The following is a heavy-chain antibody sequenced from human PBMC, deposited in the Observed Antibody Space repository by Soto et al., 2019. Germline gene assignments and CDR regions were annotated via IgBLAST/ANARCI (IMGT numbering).Heavy chain of an antibody. CDR2: IYKSTTT. V-gene: IGHV4-30-4*01. Sequence: SETLSLACSVSGDSISTVDYFWAWIRQPPGQALEYIGYIYKSTTTYYNPSFEGRVAISLDTSKNQFSLTVTSVTAADTAVYFCARGRYCLTGRCFPNWFDSWGQGTLVTVSS. D-gene: IGHD2-15*01. CDR3: ARGRYCLTGRCFPNWFDS. CDR1: GDSISTVDYF. J-gene: IGHJ5*01.